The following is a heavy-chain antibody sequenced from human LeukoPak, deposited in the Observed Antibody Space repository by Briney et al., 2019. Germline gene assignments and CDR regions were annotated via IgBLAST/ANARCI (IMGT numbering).Heavy chain of an antibody. D-gene: IGHD6-13*01. J-gene: IGHJ4*02. CDR1: GGSISNYY. Sequence: SETLSLTCTVSGGSISNYYWSWIRQPAGKGLEWIGRIYTSGSTNYNPSLKSRVTMSIDTSKSQFSLKLNSVTAADTAVCYCARGGQQLSFFDYWGQGTLVTVSS. CDR2: IYTSGST. V-gene: IGHV4-4*07. CDR3: ARGGQQLSFFDY.